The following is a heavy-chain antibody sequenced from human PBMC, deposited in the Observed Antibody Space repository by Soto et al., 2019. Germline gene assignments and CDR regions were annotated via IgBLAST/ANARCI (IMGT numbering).Heavy chain of an antibody. CDR2: ISYDGSNK. CDR1: GFTFSSYG. D-gene: IGHD6-13*01. CDR3: AREYSSSWYAFFDY. J-gene: IGHJ4*02. Sequence: QVQLVESGGGVVQPGRSLRLSCAASGFTFSSYGMHWVRQAPGKGLEWVAVISYDGSNKYYADSVKGRFTISRDNSKNTLYLQMNSRRAEDMAVYYCAREYSSSWYAFFDYWGQGTLVTVSS. V-gene: IGHV3-30*03.